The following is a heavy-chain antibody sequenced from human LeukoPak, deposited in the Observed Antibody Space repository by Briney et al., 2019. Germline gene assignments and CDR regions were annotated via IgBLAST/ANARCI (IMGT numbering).Heavy chain of an antibody. Sequence: HAGGSLRLSCAASGFTFSSYGMHWVRQAPGKGLEWVAFIRYDGSNKYYADSVKGRFTTSRDNSKNTLYLQMNSLRAEDTAVYYCAKGGSSGYYQQVDYWGQGTLVTVSS. V-gene: IGHV3-30*02. CDR3: AKGGSSGYYQQVDY. J-gene: IGHJ4*02. CDR1: GFTFSSYG. CDR2: IRYDGSNK. D-gene: IGHD3-22*01.